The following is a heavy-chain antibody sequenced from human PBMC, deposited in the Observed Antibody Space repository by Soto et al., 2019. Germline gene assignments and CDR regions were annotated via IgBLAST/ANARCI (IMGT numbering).Heavy chain of an antibody. V-gene: IGHV1-18*04. CDR2: ISAYNGNT. CDR3: ARITILGLPWDS. D-gene: IGHD3-3*01. CDR1: GYTFSSYG. Sequence: QVQLVQSGAEVKKPGASVKVSCKASGYTFSSYGIIWLRQAPGQGLEWMGRISAYNGNTNYAQKFQGRVTMTTDTSTSTAYLELRSLRSDDTAVYYCARITILGLPWDSWGQGTLVTVSS. J-gene: IGHJ4*02.